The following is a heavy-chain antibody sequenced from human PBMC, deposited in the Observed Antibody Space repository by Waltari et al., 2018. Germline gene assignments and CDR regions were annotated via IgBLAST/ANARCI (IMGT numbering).Heavy chain of an antibody. CDR1: GYTFTSYD. CDR3: ASRYYDSSGYYPFDY. V-gene: IGHV1-8*01. J-gene: IGHJ4*02. Sequence: QVQLVQSGAEVKKPGASVKVSCKASGYTFTSYDINGVRQATGQGLEWMGWMNPNSGNTGYAHKFQGRVTMTRNTSISTAYMELSSLRSEDTAVYYCASRYYDSSGYYPFDYWGQGTLVTVSS. D-gene: IGHD3-22*01. CDR2: MNPNSGNT.